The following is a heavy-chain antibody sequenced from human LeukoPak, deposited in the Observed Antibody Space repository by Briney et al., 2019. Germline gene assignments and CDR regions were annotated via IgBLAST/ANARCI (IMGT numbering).Heavy chain of an antibody. CDR3: ARYPGYDSSPLDY. Sequence: GDSLKISCRTSGYSFTTHWIGWVRQMPGKGLEWMGIIYPGDSDTRYSPSFEGQVTISADTSISTTYLQWSSLKASDTAMYYCARYPGYDSSPLDYWGQGTLVTVSS. CDR2: IYPGDSDT. V-gene: IGHV5-51*01. CDR1: GYSFTTHW. D-gene: IGHD3-22*01. J-gene: IGHJ4*02.